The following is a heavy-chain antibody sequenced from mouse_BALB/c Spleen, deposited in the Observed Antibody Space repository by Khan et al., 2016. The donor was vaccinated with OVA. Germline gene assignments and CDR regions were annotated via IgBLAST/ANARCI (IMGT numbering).Heavy chain of an antibody. D-gene: IGHD3-2*02. Sequence: QVQLKQSGAELVRPGASVKLSCKTSGYIFTSYWIHWIQQRSGQGLEWIAKIYPGTDNTYYNEKLKDKAKLTADKSSSTAYMQLSSLKSEDSAVYFCAREEALYYFDYWGQGTTLTVSS. CDR1: GYIFTSYW. J-gene: IGHJ2*01. CDR2: IYPGTDNT. CDR3: AREEALYYFDY. V-gene: IGHV1S132*01.